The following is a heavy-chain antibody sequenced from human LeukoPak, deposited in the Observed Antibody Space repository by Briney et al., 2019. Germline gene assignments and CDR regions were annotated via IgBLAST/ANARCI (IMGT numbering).Heavy chain of an antibody. CDR3: ARLGYYCSGGSCYLAYFDY. CDR2: IKQDGSEK. D-gene: IGHD2-15*01. V-gene: IGHV3-7*01. Sequence: GGSLRLSCAASGFTFSSYAMSWVRQAPGKGLEWVANIKQDGSEKYYVDSVKGRFTISRDNAKNSLYLQMNSLRVEDTAVYYCARLGYYCSGGSCYLAYFDYWGQGTLVTVSS. CDR1: GFTFSSYA. J-gene: IGHJ4*02.